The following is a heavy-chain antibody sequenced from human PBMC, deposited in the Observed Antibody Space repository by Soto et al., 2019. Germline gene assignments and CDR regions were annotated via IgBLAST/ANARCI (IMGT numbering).Heavy chain of an antibody. CDR1: GYTFTSYG. CDR2: ISAYNGNT. Sequence: QVQLVQSGAEVKKPGASVKVSCKASGYTFTSYGISWVRQAPGQGLEWMGWISAYNGNTNYAQKLQGRVTMTKDTATSTAYMELRSLRSDDTAVYYCARVGAYDFWSGWSVSGYYYGMDVWGQGTTVTVSS. V-gene: IGHV1-18*01. CDR3: ARVGAYDFWSGWSVSGYYYGMDV. J-gene: IGHJ6*02. D-gene: IGHD3-3*01.